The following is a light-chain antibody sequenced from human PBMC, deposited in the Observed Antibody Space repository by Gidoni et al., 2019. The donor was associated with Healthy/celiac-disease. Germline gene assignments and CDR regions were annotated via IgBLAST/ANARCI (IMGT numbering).Light chain of an antibody. V-gene: IGLV1-40*01. CDR1: SSNIGAGYD. J-gene: IGLJ2*01. Sequence: QSVLPQPPSVSGAPGQRVTISCTGSSSNIGAGYDVHWYQQLPGTAPKLLIYGNSNRPSGVPDRFSGSKSGTSASLAITELQAEDEADYYCQSYDSSLSGVVFGGGTKLTVL. CDR2: GNS. CDR3: QSYDSSLSGVV.